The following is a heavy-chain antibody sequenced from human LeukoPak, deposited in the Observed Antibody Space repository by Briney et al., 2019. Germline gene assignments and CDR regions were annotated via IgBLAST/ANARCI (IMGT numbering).Heavy chain of an antibody. Sequence: GGSLRLSCAASGLTVSSNYMSWVRQAPGKGLEWVSVIYSGGSTYYADSVKGRFTISRDNSKNTLYLQMNSLRAEDTAVYYCARSAAPRRYYYDSSGYYYYDYWGQGTLVTVSS. V-gene: IGHV3-66*01. CDR1: GLTVSSNY. CDR3: ARSAAPRRYYYDSSGYYYYDY. CDR2: IYSGGST. D-gene: IGHD3-22*01. J-gene: IGHJ4*02.